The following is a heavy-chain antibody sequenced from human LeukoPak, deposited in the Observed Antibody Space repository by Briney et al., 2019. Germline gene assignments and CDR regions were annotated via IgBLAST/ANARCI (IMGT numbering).Heavy chain of an antibody. D-gene: IGHD2-21*01. V-gene: IGHV1-2*02. Sequence: GASVKVSCKASGYTFTGYYMHWVRQAPGQGLEWMGWINPNSGGTNYAQKFQGRVTMTRDTSISTAYMELSGLRSDDTAVYYCAATSYCGGDCYRGLYAFDIWGQGTMVTVSS. CDR2: INPNSGGT. J-gene: IGHJ3*02. CDR1: GYTFTGYY. CDR3: AATSYCGGDCYRGLYAFDI.